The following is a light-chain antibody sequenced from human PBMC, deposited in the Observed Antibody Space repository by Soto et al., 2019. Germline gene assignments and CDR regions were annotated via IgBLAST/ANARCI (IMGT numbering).Light chain of an antibody. CDR3: LQDYNYPRT. V-gene: IGKV1-6*01. Sequence: IQMTQSPSSLSASVGDRVTITCLASQSISSYLNWYQQKPGKAPKLLIYAASSLQSGVPSRFSGSGSGTDFTLTISSLQPEDFATYYCLQDYNYPRTFGQGTKVDIK. J-gene: IGKJ1*01. CDR2: AAS. CDR1: QSISSY.